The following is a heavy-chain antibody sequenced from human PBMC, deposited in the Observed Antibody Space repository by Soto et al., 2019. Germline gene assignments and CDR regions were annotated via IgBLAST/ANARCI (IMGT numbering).Heavy chain of an antibody. J-gene: IGHJ5*02. V-gene: IGHV2-5*02. CDR1: GFSLSTSGVG. CDR3: AQRCGSAASAYNGFDP. Sequence: QITLKESGPTLVKPTQTLTLTCTFSGFSLSTSGVGVAWIRQPPGKALEWLALIYWDDDKRYSPSLNRRLTITKDTSKNQVVLTMTNMDPVDTATYYCAQRCGSAASAYNGFDPWGQGTLVTVSS. CDR2: IYWDDDK. D-gene: IGHD6-25*01.